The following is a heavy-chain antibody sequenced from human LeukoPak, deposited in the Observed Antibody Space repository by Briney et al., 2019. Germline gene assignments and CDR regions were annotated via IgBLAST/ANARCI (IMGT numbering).Heavy chain of an antibody. CDR2: IKRDGSEK. V-gene: IGHV3-7*02. CDR3: TTVRYRSGFDP. CDR1: GITFSNYW. J-gene: IGHJ5*02. Sequence: GGSLRLSCLASGITFSNYWMSWVRQAPGKGLEWVANIKRDGSEKNYVDSVRGRFTISRDNAKNSLYLQMNSLRAEDTAVYYCTTVRYRSGFDPWGQGTLVTVSS. D-gene: IGHD5-18*01.